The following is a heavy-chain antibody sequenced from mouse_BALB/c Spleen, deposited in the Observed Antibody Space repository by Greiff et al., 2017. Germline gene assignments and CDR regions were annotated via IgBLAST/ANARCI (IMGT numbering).Heavy chain of an antibody. V-gene: IGHV2-6-5*01. J-gene: IGHJ4*01. Sequence: VKLMESGPGLVAPSQSLSITCTVSGFSLTDYGVSWIRQPPGKGLEWLGVIWGGGSTYYNSALKSRLSISKDNSKSQVFLKMNSLQTDDTAMYYCAKHTYYGNSLYAMDYWGQGTSVTVSS. CDR2: IWGGGST. CDR3: AKHTYYGNSLYAMDY. CDR1: GFSLTDYG. D-gene: IGHD2-10*01.